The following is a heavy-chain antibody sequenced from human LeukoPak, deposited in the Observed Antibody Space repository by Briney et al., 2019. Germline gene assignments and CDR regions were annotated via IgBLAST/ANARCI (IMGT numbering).Heavy chain of an antibody. Sequence: HAGGSLRLSCAASGFTFSSSEFNWVRQAPGKGLEWLSYISTSGSPIYYADSVKGRFTISRDNAKNSLYLQMTSLRAEDTAVYYCARGGYCSGGSCYIDYWGQGTLVTVSS. J-gene: IGHJ4*02. CDR3: ARGGYCSGGSCYIDY. CDR1: GFTFSSSE. D-gene: IGHD2-15*01. CDR2: ISTSGSPI. V-gene: IGHV3-48*03.